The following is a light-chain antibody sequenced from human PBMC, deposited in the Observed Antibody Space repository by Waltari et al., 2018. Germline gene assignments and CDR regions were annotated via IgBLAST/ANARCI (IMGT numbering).Light chain of an antibody. Sequence: LVLTQPPSASASLGASVKLTCTLNSGHTRYAIAWHQQQPEKGPRFLMKLDSDGSHTKGDGIPDRFSGSSSGAERYLILSSLQSEDEADYYCQSWDTGINVFGGGTKLTVL. CDR2: LDSDGSH. CDR3: QSWDTGINV. V-gene: IGLV4-69*01. CDR1: SGHTRYA. J-gene: IGLJ2*01.